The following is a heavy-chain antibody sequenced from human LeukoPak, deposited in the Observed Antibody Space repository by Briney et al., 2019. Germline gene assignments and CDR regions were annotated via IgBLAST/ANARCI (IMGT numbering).Heavy chain of an antibody. Sequence: PSETLSLTCTVSGGSISSSSYYWGWIRQPPGKGLEWIGSIYYSGSTYYNPSLESRVTISVDTSKNQFSLKLSSVTAADTAVYYCASEDFGVVIIRGQGTLVTVSS. CDR2: IYYSGST. CDR3: ASEDFGVVII. D-gene: IGHD3-3*01. J-gene: IGHJ4*02. V-gene: IGHV4-39*01. CDR1: GGSISSSSYY.